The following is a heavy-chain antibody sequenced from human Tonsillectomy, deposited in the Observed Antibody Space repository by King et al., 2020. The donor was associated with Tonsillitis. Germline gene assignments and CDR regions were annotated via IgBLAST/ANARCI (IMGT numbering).Heavy chain of an antibody. J-gene: IGHJ6*02. D-gene: IGHD5-18*01. V-gene: IGHV3-23*04. CDR2: ISGSGGST. Sequence: VQLVESGGGLVQPGGSLRLSCTASTFTFSSYAMSWVRQAPGKGLVWVSGISGSGGSTFYADAVKGRFTISRDNSKNTLYLQMNSLRAEDTALYYCAKDRAAMITPTGSMDVWGQGTTVTVSS. CDR1: TFTFSSYA. CDR3: AKDRAAMITPTGSMDV.